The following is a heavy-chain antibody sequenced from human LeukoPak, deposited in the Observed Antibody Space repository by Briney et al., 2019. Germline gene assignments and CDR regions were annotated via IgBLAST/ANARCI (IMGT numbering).Heavy chain of an antibody. Sequence: ASVKVSCKASGYTFTSYGISWVRQAPGQGLEWMGWISAYNGNTNYAQKLQGRVTMTTDTSTRTAYMDLRSLRSDDTAVYYCATVGIAAAGTGYYYYMDVWGKGTTVTVSS. CDR2: ISAYNGNT. J-gene: IGHJ6*03. D-gene: IGHD6-13*01. CDR1: GYTFTSYG. V-gene: IGHV1-18*01. CDR3: ATVGIAAAGTGYYYYMDV.